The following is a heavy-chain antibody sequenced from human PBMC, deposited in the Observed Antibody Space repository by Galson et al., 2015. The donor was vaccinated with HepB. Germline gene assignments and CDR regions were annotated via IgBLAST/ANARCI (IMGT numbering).Heavy chain of an antibody. Sequence: SVKVSCKASGYTFTDYYMHWVRQAPGQGLEWMGRINPNSGGTNYAQKFQGRVTMTRDTSISTAYIELSSLRSDDTAVYYCARAPSYSSGWLLDYWDQGILVFVSS. D-gene: IGHD6-19*01. V-gene: IGHV1-2*06. J-gene: IGHJ4*02. CDR1: GYTFTDYY. CDR2: INPNSGGT. CDR3: ARAPSYSSGWLLDY.